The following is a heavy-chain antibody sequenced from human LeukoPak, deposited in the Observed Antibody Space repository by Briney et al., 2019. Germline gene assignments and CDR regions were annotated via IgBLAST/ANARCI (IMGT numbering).Heavy chain of an antibody. CDR2: VSGSGDKT. CDR1: RFAFSTYA. D-gene: IGHD5-18*01. Sequence: GGSLRLSCAASRFAFSTYAMSWVPQAPGKGLEWVSAVSGSGDKTYYADYVKGRFTISRDNSKNALYLQMNSLRAEDTAVYYCAKDRGYSFDNWGQGTLVTVSS. V-gene: IGHV3-23*01. CDR3: AKDRGYSFDN. J-gene: IGHJ4*02.